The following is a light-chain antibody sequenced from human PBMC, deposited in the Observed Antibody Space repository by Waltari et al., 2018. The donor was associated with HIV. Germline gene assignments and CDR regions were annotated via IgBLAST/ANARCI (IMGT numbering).Light chain of an antibody. CDR1: QSVGSDY. J-gene: IGKJ4*01. V-gene: IGKV3-20*01. CDR3: QQNAASPLT. Sequence: EIVLTQSPGTLSLSPGETATLSCRASQSVGSDYSAWYQQRPGQAPRVLMYGASNRATGVPDRFSGAGSGTDFTLTITRLEPEDFAVYFCQQNAASPLTFGGGTKVEIK. CDR2: GAS.